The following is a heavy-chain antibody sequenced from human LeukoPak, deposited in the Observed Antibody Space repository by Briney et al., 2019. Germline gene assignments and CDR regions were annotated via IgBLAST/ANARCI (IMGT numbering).Heavy chain of an antibody. Sequence: GGSLRLSCAASGFTFSSYAMSWVRQAPGKGLEWVSGISGSGGSTYYADSVKGRFTISRDNFKNTLYLQMNSLRAEDTAVYYCAKDGGGYCSSTSCSHDYRGQGTPVTVSS. CDR2: ISGSGGST. CDR1: GFTFSSYA. J-gene: IGHJ4*02. CDR3: AKDGGGYCSSTSCSHDY. D-gene: IGHD2-2*01. V-gene: IGHV3-23*01.